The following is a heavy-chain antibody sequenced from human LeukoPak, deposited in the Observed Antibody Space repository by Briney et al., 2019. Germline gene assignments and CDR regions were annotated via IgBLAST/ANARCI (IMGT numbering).Heavy chain of an antibody. Sequence: SETLSLTCTVSGGSISSSSYYWGWIRQPPGKGLEWIGSIYHSGSTYYNPSLKSRVTISVDTSKNQFSLKLSSVTAADTAVYYCARHEDYDILFDYWGQGTLVSVSS. J-gene: IGHJ4*02. CDR1: GGSISSSSYY. CDR2: IYHSGST. V-gene: IGHV4-39*01. CDR3: ARHEDYDILFDY. D-gene: IGHD3-9*01.